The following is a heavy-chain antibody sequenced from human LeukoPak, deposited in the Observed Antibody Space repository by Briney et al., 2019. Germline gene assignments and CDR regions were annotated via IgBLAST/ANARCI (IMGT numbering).Heavy chain of an antibody. J-gene: IGHJ5*02. D-gene: IGHD6-13*01. Sequence: PGGSLRLSCAASGFTFSSYAMSWVRQAPGKGLEWVSAISGSGGSTYYADSVKGRFTISRDNSKNTLYLQMNSLRAEDTAVYYCTKDSVAAAGTAWFDPWGQGTLVTVSS. CDR2: ISGSGGST. CDR1: GFTFSSYA. CDR3: TKDSVAAAGTAWFDP. V-gene: IGHV3-23*01.